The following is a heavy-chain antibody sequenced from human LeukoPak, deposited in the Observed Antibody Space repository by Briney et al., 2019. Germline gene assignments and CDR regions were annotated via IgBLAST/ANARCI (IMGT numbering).Heavy chain of an antibody. CDR3: ARAYCGGDCYLYFDL. V-gene: IGHV4-4*02. CDR1: GGSISSSNW. CDR2: NYHSGST. Sequence: SGTLSLTCAVSGGSISSSNWWSWVRQPPGKGLEWIGENYHSGSTNYNPSLKSRVTISVDKSKNQFSLKLSSVTAADTAVYYCARAYCGGDCYLYFDLWGRGALVTVSS. D-gene: IGHD2-21*02. J-gene: IGHJ2*01.